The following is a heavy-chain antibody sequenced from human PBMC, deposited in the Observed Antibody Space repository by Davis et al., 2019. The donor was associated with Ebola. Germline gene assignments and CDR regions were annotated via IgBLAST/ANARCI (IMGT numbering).Heavy chain of an antibody. V-gene: IGHV1-69*05. CDR2: IIPIFGTA. J-gene: IGHJ3*02. CDR1: GGTFSSYA. CDR3: ARYSSSAIDAFDI. Sequence: SVKVSCKASGGTFSSYAISWVRQAPGQGLEWMGGIIPIFGTANYAQKFQGRVTMTRNTSISTAYMELSSLRSEDTAVYYCARYSSSAIDAFDIWGQGTMVTVSS. D-gene: IGHD6-6*01.